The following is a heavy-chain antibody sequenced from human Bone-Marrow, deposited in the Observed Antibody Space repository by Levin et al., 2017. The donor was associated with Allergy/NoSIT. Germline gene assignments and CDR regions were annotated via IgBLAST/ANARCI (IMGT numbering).Heavy chain of an antibody. CDR2: ITYSGDYI. CDR1: GFTFRTYT. Sequence: GGSLRLSCAASGFTFRTYTMNWVRRAPGKGLEWVSSITYSGDYIYYADSLKGRFTISRDNAKNSLYLQMSSLRAEDTAVYYCARVGSSGMDVWGQGTTVTVSS. D-gene: IGHD3-10*01. J-gene: IGHJ6*02. V-gene: IGHV3-21*01. CDR3: ARVGSSGMDV.